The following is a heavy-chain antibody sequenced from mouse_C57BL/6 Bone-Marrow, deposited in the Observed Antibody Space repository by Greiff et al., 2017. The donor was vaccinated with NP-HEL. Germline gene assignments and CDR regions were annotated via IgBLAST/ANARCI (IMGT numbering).Heavy chain of an antibody. CDR1: GYAFSSSW. V-gene: IGHV1-82*01. J-gene: IGHJ2*01. CDR2: IYPGDGDT. CDR3: AMDYYGSSYDFDY. D-gene: IGHD1-1*01. Sequence: QVQLQQSGPELVKPGASVKISCKASGYAFSSSWMNWVKQRPGKGLEWIGRIYPGDGDTNYNGKFKGKATLTADKSSSTAYMQLSSLTSEDSAVYFCAMDYYGSSYDFDYWGQGTTLTVSS.